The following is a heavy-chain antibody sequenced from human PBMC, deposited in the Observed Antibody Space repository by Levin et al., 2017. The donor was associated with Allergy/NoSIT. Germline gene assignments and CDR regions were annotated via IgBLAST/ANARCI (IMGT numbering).Heavy chain of an antibody. J-gene: IGHJ4*02. CDR1: GFTFSSYA. D-gene: IGHD5-12*01. Sequence: GGSLRLSCAASGFTFSSYAMSWVRQAPGKGLEWVSAISGSGGSTYYADSVKGRFTISRDNSKNTLYLQMNSLRAEDTAVYYCAKALSYSGYDWGYFDYWGQGTLVTVSS. CDR2: ISGSGGST. V-gene: IGHV3-23*01. CDR3: AKALSYSGYDWGYFDY.